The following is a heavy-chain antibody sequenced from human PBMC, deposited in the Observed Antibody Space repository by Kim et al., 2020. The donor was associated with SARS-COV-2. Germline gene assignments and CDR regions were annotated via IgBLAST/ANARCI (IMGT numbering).Heavy chain of an antibody. V-gene: IGHV3-30*14. CDR3: ETDSEGSGKCLDH. J-gene: IGHJ4*02. CDR1: GFIFRDYS. Sequence: GGSLRLSCAASGFIFRDYSLHWVRQAQGKGLEWVAVISHDGTRQHYADSVKGRFTMSRDEYKNVLNLQMNSLRDEDTAMYYCETDSEGSGKCLDHWGQG. CDR2: ISHDGTRQ. D-gene: IGHD3-10*01.